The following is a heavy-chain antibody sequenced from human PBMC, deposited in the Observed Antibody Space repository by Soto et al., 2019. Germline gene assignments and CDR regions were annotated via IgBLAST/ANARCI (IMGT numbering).Heavy chain of an antibody. Sequence: PXGTLSLTCTVSGGSISSYYWSWMRQPPGKGLEWIGYIYYSGSTNYNPSLKSRVTISVDTSKNQFSLKLSSVTAADTAVYYCARVSKFYYDSSGYPPYFDYWGQGTLVTVSS. CDR2: IYYSGST. CDR3: ARVSKFYYDSSGYPPYFDY. D-gene: IGHD3-22*01. J-gene: IGHJ4*02. V-gene: IGHV4-59*01. CDR1: GGSISSYY.